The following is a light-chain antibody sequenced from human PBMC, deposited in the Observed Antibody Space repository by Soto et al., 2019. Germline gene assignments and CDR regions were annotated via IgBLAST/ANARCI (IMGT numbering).Light chain of an antibody. CDR1: QSVSSSY. CDR3: QQYVSSPFT. V-gene: IGKV3-20*01. CDR2: AAS. Sequence: EIVLTQSPGTLSLSPGERATLSCRASQSVSSSYLAWYQQKPGQAPRLLIYAASSRATGIPDRFSGSGSGTDFTLTISRLEPEDFAVYYCQQYVSSPFTVGPGTKVDI. J-gene: IGKJ3*01.